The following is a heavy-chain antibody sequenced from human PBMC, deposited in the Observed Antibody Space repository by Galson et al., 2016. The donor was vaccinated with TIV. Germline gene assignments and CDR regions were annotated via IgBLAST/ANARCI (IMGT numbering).Heavy chain of an antibody. Sequence: SVKVSCKASGGTFRSPAINWVRQAPGQGLEWMGGIIPVLGIINYAQKFQGRLTITADKVTTTTTMELSSLRSEDTAVCYCARGAQGGVAWAFDYWGQGTLGTVFS. CDR1: GGTFRSPA. J-gene: IGHJ4*02. V-gene: IGHV1-69*10. CDR2: IIPVLGII. CDR3: ARGAQGGVAWAFDY. D-gene: IGHD2-8*01.